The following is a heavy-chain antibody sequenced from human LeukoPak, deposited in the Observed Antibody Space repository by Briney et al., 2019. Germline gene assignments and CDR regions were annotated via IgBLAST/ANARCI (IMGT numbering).Heavy chain of an antibody. J-gene: IGHJ3*02. D-gene: IGHD5-18*01. CDR2: IYYSGST. Sequence: WVRQPPGKGLEWIGNIYYSGSTYYNPSLKSRVTISLDTSKNQFSLKLSSVTAADTAVVYVASMWADTAKDAFDIWGQGTMVTVSS. V-gene: IGHV4-39*01. CDR3: ASMWADTAKDAFDI.